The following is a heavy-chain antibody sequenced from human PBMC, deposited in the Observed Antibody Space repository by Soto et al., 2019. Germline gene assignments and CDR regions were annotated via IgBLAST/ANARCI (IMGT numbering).Heavy chain of an antibody. CDR2: FDPEDGET. J-gene: IGHJ6*02. CDR3: ETDMGQQLVYYYSYGMDV. Sequence: ASVKVSCKVSGYTLTELSMHWVRQAPGKGLEWMGGFDPEDGETIYAQKFQGRVTMTEDTSTDTAYMELSSLRSEDTAVYYCETDMGQQLVYYYSYGMDVWGQGTTVTVSS. V-gene: IGHV1-24*01. D-gene: IGHD6-13*01. CDR1: GYTLTELS.